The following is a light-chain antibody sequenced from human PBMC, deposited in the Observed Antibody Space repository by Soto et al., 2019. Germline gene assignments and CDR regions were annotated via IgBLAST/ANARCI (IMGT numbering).Light chain of an antibody. V-gene: IGLV1-40*01. Sequence: QPVLTQPPSVSGAPGQRVTISCTGSSSNIGAGYDVHWYQQLPGTAPKLLIHGNNNRPSGVPDRFFGSKSGTSASLAITGLQTEDEADYYCQSYDSGLSGSLFGGGTKVTVL. J-gene: IGLJ2*01. CDR1: SSNIGAGYD. CDR2: GNN. CDR3: QSYDSGLSGSL.